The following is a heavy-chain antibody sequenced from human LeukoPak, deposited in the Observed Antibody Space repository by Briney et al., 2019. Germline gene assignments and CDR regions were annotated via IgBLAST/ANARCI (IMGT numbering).Heavy chain of an antibody. V-gene: IGHV4-61*02. J-gene: IGHJ5*02. CDR2: IYTSGST. Sequence: SETLSLTCTVSGVSISSGSYYWSWIRQPAGKGLEWIGRIYTSGSTNYNPSLKSRVTISVDTSKNQFSLKLSSVTAADTAVYYCARGAVVVPAAMVEHPGWFHPWGQGTLVTVSS. CDR3: ARGAVVVPAAMVEHPGWFHP. D-gene: IGHD2-2*01. CDR1: GVSISSGSYY.